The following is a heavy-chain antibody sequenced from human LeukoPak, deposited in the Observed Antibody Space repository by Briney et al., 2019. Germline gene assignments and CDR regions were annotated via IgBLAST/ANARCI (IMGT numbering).Heavy chain of an antibody. CDR1: GGSFSGYY. V-gene: IGHV4-34*01. D-gene: IGHD2-15*01. J-gene: IGHJ4*02. CDR2: IHHSGST. CDR3: ARGSQSLGYCSGGSCRAKIFDY. Sequence: PETLSLTCAVYGGSFSGYYWSWIGHPPGKGLEGIGEIHHSGSTNYNPSLNSRVTISVDTSKNQFSLKLSSVTAADTAVYYCARGSQSLGYCSGGSCRAKIFDYWGQGTLVTVSS.